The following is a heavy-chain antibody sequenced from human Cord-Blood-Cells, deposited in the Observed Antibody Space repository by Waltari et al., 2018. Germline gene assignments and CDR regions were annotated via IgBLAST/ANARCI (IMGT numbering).Heavy chain of an antibody. CDR3: ARNFGDY. CDR2: IYYSGST. Sequence: QVQLQESGTGLVKPSETLSLTCTVPGGSISSYYWSWIRQPPGKGLEWIGYIYYSGSTNYNPSLKSRVTISVDTSKNQFSLKLSSVTAADTAVYYCARNFGDYWGQGTLVTVSS. V-gene: IGHV4-59*01. D-gene: IGHD3-16*01. CDR1: GGSISSYY. J-gene: IGHJ4*02.